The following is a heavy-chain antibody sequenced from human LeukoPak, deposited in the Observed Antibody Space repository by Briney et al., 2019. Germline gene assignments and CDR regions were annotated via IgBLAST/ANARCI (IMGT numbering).Heavy chain of an antibody. J-gene: IGHJ4*02. D-gene: IGHD5-18*01. V-gene: IGHV4-30-4*01. CDR2: IYYSGST. CDR1: GGSISSGDYY. CDR3: ASSLGIWGTAMAFDY. Sequence: SQTLSLTCTVSGGSISSGDYYWSWIRQPPGKGLEWIGYIYYSGSTYYNPSLKSRVTISVDTSKNQFSLKLSSVTAADTAVYYCASSLGIWGTAMAFDYWGQGTLVTVSS.